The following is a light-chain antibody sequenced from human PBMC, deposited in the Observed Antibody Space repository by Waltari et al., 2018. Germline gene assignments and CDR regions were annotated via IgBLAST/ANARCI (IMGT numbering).Light chain of an antibody. V-gene: IGLV4-69*01. CDR1: SGHSSYA. CDR3: QTGGFGIWV. CDR2: VNSDGSH. Sequence: QLMLTQSPSASASLGASVKLTCTLSSGHSSYAIAWHQQQPEKGPRYLMKVNSDGSHIKGDGIPARFSGPSSGAERYLTISSLQSEDEADYYCQTGGFGIWVFGGGTKLTVL. J-gene: IGLJ3*02.